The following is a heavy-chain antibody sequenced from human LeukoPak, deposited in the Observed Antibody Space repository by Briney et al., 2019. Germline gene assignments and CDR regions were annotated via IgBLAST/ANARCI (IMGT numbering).Heavy chain of an antibody. D-gene: IGHD3-3*01. CDR2: IDFSGSTI. CDR1: GFTFSNFE. J-gene: IGHJ6*03. Sequence: GGSLRLSCVASGFTFSNFEMNWVRQAPGKGLEWVSYIDFSGSTINYADSVEGRFTISRDNAKNSLYLQMNSLRAEDTAIYYCARGFGVAYYYYSMDVWGKGTTVTISS. V-gene: IGHV3-48*03. CDR3: ARGFGVAYYYYSMDV.